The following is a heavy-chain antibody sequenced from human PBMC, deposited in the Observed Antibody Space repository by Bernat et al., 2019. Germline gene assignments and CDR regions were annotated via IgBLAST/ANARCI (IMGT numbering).Heavy chain of an antibody. J-gene: IGHJ6*02. V-gene: IGHV3-30-3*01. D-gene: IGHD6-19*01. Sequence: QVQLVESGGGVVQPGRSLRLSCAASGFTFSSYAMHWVRQAPGKGLEWVAVISYDGSNKYYKESVAGRFTSSRDNSKKTLYQQMNSLRAEETAVYYCTRDGDSSGWFSSRRVDHGMDVWGQGTTVTVSS. CDR1: GFTFSSYA. CDR2: ISYDGSNK. CDR3: TRDGDSSGWFSSRRVDHGMDV.